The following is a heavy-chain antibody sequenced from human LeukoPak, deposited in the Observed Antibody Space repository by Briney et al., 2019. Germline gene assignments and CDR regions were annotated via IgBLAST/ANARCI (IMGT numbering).Heavy chain of an antibody. CDR1: GGSFSGYY. Sequence: KPSETLSLTCAVYGGSFSGYYWSWIRQPPGKGLEWIGEINHSGSTNYNPSLKSRVTISVDTSKNQFSLKLSSVTAPDTAVYYCARVGAHDSSGSDYWGQGTLVTVSS. CDR3: ARVGAHDSSGSDY. D-gene: IGHD6-25*01. J-gene: IGHJ4*02. V-gene: IGHV4-34*01. CDR2: INHSGST.